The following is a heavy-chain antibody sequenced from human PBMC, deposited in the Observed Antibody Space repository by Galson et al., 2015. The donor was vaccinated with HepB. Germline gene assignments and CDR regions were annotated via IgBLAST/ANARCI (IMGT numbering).Heavy chain of an antibody. D-gene: IGHD2-21*02. Sequence: SLRLSCAASGFTVSSNYMSWVRQAPGKGLEWVSVIYSDGSTHYADSVKGRFTISRDNSKNTLYLQMNSLRAEDTAVYYCARDLFRYCGGDCRDYWGQGTLVTVSS. J-gene: IGHJ4*02. CDR2: IYSDGST. CDR1: GFTVSSNY. V-gene: IGHV3-53*01. CDR3: ARDLFRYCGGDCRDY.